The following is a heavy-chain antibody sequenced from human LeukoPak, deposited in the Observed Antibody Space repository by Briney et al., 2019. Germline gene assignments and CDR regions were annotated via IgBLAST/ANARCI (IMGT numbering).Heavy chain of an antibody. CDR1: GFTFSSYW. CDR3: ARVPVYYDSGGY. Sequence: PGGSLRLSXAASGFTFSSYWMHWVRQAPGKGLVWVSRINSDGSSTTYADSAKGRFTISRDNAKKTLYLLMNSLRVEDTAVYYFARVPVYYDSGGYGGQEPLVTVSS. J-gene: IGHJ4*02. CDR2: INSDGSST. V-gene: IGHV3-74*01. D-gene: IGHD3-22*01.